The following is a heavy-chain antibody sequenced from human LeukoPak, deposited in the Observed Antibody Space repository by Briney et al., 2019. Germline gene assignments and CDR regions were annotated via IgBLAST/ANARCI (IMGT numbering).Heavy chain of an antibody. CDR1: GGSISSSSYY. D-gene: IGHD6-19*01. J-gene: IGHJ1*01. Sequence: SETLSLSCTVSGGSISSSSYYWGWIRQPLGKGLEWIGSIYYSGSTYYNPSLKSRVTISVDTSKNQFSLKLSSVTAADAAVYYCARDGSSGWYIQHWGQGTLVTVSS. CDR3: ARDGSSGWYIQH. CDR2: IYYSGST. V-gene: IGHV4-39*01.